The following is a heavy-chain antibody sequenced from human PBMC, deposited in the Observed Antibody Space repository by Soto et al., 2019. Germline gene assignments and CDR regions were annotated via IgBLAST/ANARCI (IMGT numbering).Heavy chain of an antibody. J-gene: IGHJ4*02. CDR1: GGTFRSYA. D-gene: IGHD2-21*02. CDR3: ARSDNCGGDCYAFLDY. CDR2: IIPIFGTA. V-gene: IGHV1-69*12. Sequence: QVQLVQSGAEVKKPGSSVRVSCKASGGTFRSYAISWVRQAPGQGLEWIGGIIPIFGTANYAQKFQGRLTIIADESTSTAYMELSSLRSEDTAVYYCARSDNCGGDCYAFLDYWGQGTMVTVSS.